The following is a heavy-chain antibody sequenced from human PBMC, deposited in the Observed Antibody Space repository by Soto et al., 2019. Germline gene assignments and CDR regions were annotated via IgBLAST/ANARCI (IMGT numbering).Heavy chain of an antibody. CDR3: AKDDPYYDSSGYSRDAFDI. CDR2: ISGSGGST. V-gene: IGHV3-23*01. Sequence: PGGSLRLSCAASGFTFSSYAMSWVRQAPGKGLEWVSAISGSGGSTYYADSVKGRFTISRDNSKNTLYLQMNSLRAEDTAVYYCAKDDPYYDSSGYSRDAFDIWGQGTMVTVSS. CDR1: GFTFSSYA. D-gene: IGHD3-22*01. J-gene: IGHJ3*02.